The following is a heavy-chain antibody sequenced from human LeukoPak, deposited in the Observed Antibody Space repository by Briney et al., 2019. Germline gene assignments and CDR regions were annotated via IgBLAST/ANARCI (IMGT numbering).Heavy chain of an antibody. Sequence: GSLRLSCAVSGITVSNYGMSWVRQAPGKGLEWIGYIYYSGSTNYNPSLKSRVTISVDTSKNQFSLKLSSVTAADTAVYYCASGGESSGWYAVDYWGQGTLVTVSS. CDR1: GITVSNYG. J-gene: IGHJ4*02. D-gene: IGHD6-19*01. V-gene: IGHV4-59*08. CDR3: ASGGESSGWYAVDY. CDR2: IYYSGST.